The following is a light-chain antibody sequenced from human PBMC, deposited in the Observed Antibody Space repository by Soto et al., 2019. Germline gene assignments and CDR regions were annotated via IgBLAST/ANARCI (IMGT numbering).Light chain of an antibody. CDR2: DAS. CDR3: QQSSNWPPGLT. V-gene: IGKV3-11*01. J-gene: IGKJ4*01. CDR1: QSVSSY. Sequence: EILFAPSPGTLSLSPGERATLSCRARQSVSSYLAWYQQKPGQAPRLLIYDASNRATGIPARFSGSGSGTDFTLTISSLEPEDFAVYYCQQSSNWPPGLTFGGGTKVDIK.